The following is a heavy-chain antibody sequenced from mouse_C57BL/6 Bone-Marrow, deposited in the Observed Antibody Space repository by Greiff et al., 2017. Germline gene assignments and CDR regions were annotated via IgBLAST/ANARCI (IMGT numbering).Heavy chain of an antibody. CDR2: IWSDGST. Sequence: VQLQESGPGLVAPSQSLSITCTVSGFSFTSYGVHWVRQPPGKGLEWLVVIWSDGSTTYNSALKSRLGISKDNSKSQVFLKMNSLQTDDTAMYYCARHGRWLLRYYFDYWGQGTTLTVSS. CDR3: ARHGRWLLRYYFDY. CDR1: GFSFTSYG. V-gene: IGHV2-6-1*01. J-gene: IGHJ2*01. D-gene: IGHD2-3*01.